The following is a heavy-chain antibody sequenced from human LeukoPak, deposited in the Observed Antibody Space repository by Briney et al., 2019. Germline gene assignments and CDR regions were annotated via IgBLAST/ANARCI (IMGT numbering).Heavy chain of an antibody. CDR3: ARQGLGEPYYFDY. J-gene: IGHJ4*02. Sequence: SETLSLTCTVSGGSISSSSYYWGWIRQPPGKGLEWIGSIYYSGSTYYNPSLKSRVTISVDTSKNQFSLKLSSVTAADTAVYYCARQGLGEPYYFDYWGQGTLVIVSS. CDR2: IYYSGST. D-gene: IGHD3-16*01. V-gene: IGHV4-39*01. CDR1: GGSISSSSYY.